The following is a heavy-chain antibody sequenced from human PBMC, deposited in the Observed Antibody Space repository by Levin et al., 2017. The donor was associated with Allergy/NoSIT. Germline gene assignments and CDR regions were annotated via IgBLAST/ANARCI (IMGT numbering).Heavy chain of an antibody. D-gene: IGHD3-3*01. CDR3: AKDLRFLEWLKLVPGSLGY. Sequence: GESLKISCAASGFTFSSYAMSWVRQAPGKGLEWVSAISGSGGSTYYADSVKGRFTISRDNSKNTLYLQMNSLRAEDTAVYYCAKDLRFLEWLKLVPGSLGYWGQGTLVTVSS. CDR1: GFTFSSYA. J-gene: IGHJ4*02. V-gene: IGHV3-23*01. CDR2: ISGSGGST.